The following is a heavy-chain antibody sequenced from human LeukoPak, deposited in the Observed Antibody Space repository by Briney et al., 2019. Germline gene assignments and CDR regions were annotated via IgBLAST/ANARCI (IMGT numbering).Heavy chain of an antibody. V-gene: IGHV3-21*01. CDR2: ISSSSSYI. D-gene: IGHD3-10*01. J-gene: IGHJ4*02. CDR1: GFTFSSYS. Sequence: GGSLRLSCAASGFTFSSYSMNWVRQAPGKGLEWVSSISSSSSYIYYADSVKGRFTISRDNAKNSLYLQMNSLRAEDTAVYYCARAGKRGLWFGELAPAPDYWGQGTLVTVS. CDR3: ARAGKRGLWFGELAPAPDY.